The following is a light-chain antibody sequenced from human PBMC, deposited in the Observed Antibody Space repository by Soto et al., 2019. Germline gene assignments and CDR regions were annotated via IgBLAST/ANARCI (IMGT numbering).Light chain of an antibody. CDR2: DAS. Sequence: EIVLTQSPATLSLSPGESATLSCWASQSVSNYLVWYQQKPGQAPRLLIYDASKRATGIPARFSGSGSGTDFALTISRLEPEDFAVYYCQQCGSSPWTFGQGTKV. CDR3: QQCGSSPWT. V-gene: IGKV3-11*01. J-gene: IGKJ1*01. CDR1: QSVSNY.